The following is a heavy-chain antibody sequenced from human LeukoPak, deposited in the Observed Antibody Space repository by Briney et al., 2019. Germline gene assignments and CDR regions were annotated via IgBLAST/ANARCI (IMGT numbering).Heavy chain of an antibody. D-gene: IGHD3-22*01. CDR3: AKHLPYYYDSSGYNDAFDI. J-gene: IGHJ3*02. V-gene: IGHV3-23*01. CDR2: ISGSGGST. CDR1: GVTFSSYA. Sequence: GGSLRLSCAASGVTFSSYAMSWVRQAPGKGLEWVSAISGSGGSTYYADSVKGRFTISRDNSKNTLYLQMNSLRAEDTAVYYCAKHLPYYYDSSGYNDAFDIWGQGTMVTVSS.